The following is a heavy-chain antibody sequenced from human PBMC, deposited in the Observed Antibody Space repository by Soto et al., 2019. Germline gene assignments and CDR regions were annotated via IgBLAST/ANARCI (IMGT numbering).Heavy chain of an antibody. V-gene: IGHV4-59*08. CDR2: IYYSGST. Sequence: QVQLQESGPGLVKPSETLSLTCTVSGGSISSYYWSWIRQPPGKGLEWIGYIYYSGSTNYNPSLKSRVTISVDTSKNQFALKLSSVTAADTAVYYCATGAHGFDTWGQGTLVTVSS. J-gene: IGHJ5*02. CDR3: ATGAHGFDT. D-gene: IGHD3-10*01. CDR1: GGSISSYY.